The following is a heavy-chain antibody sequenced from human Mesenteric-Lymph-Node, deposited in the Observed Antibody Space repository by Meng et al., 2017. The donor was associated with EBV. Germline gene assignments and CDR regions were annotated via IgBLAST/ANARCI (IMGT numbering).Heavy chain of an antibody. CDR2: IYYSGIT. V-gene: IGHV4-39*01. J-gene: IGHJ5*02. D-gene: IGHD3/OR15-3a*01. CDR1: VASISTNNYY. CDR3: VRSRGWTQVEWFDP. Sequence: QVAGSRLVKPSEALSPTCTVSVASISTNNYYGSWVRQPPGKGLEWLGGIYYSGITYYNPSLTSRVDLSVDTSKNRFSLKLFSLTTEDTAVYFCVRSRGWTQVEWFDPWGPGILVTVSS.